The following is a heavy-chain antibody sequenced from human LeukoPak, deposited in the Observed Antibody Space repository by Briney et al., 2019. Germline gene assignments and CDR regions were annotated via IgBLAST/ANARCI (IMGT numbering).Heavy chain of an antibody. Sequence: GESLKISCKGSGYSFTSYWIGWVRQMPGKGLEWMGIIYPGDSDTRYSPSFQGQVTISADKSISTAYLQWSSLKASDTAMYYCARQRYSSSWYVYYYGMDVWGQGTTVTVSS. D-gene: IGHD6-13*01. V-gene: IGHV5-51*01. CDR3: ARQRYSSSWYVYYYGMDV. CDR2: IYPGDSDT. CDR1: GYSFTSYW. J-gene: IGHJ6*02.